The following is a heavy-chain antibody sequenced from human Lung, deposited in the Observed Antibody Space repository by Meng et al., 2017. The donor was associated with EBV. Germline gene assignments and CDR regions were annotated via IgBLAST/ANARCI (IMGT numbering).Heavy chain of an antibody. Sequence: QLQESGPGLVKPYQTLSLTCTVSGGSISSGGYYWSWIRQHPGKGLEWIGYIYYSGSTYYNPSLKSLVTISVDTSKNQFSLKLSSVTAADTAVYYCARVVAGRYNWFDPWGQGTLVTVSS. CDR3: ARVVAGRYNWFDP. D-gene: IGHD6-6*01. CDR1: GGSISSGGYY. V-gene: IGHV4-31*01. CDR2: IYYSGST. J-gene: IGHJ5*02.